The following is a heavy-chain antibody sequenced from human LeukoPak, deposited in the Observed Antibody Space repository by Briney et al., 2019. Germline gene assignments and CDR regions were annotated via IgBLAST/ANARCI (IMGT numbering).Heavy chain of an antibody. CDR2: MYLGGTT. Sequence: SETLSLTCIVSGGSISSLNLWSWLRQPPGKGLEWIGEMYLGGTTNFNPSLKSRVTILIDKSKNQLSLQLTSVTAADTAVYYCANLPTGSYFVNWGQGTLVTVFS. V-gene: IGHV4-4*02. J-gene: IGHJ4*02. CDR1: GGSISSLNL. D-gene: IGHD1-26*01. CDR3: ANLPTGSYFVN.